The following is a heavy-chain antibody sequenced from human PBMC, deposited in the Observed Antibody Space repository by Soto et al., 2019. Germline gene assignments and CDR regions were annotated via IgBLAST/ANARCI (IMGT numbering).Heavy chain of an antibody. D-gene: IGHD3-22*01. CDR2: IYYSGST. J-gene: IGHJ4*02. V-gene: IGHV4-30-4*01. Sequence: SETLSLTCTVSGGSISSGDDYWSWIRQPPGKGLEWIGYIYYSGSTYYNPSLKSRVTISVDTSKNQFSLKLSSVTAADTAVYYCARITGDSSGYYWFYFDYWGQGTLVTVSS. CDR3: ARITGDSSGYYWFYFDY. CDR1: GGSISSGDDY.